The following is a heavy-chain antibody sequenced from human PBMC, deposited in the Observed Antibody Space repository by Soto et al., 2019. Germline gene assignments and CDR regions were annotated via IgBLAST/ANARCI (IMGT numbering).Heavy chain of an antibody. D-gene: IGHD2-15*01. CDR2: ISGYNGNT. J-gene: IGHJ4*02. V-gene: IGHV1-18*01. Sequence: ASVKGYCKTSGYTFSSYGISWGRQAPGQGLEWMGWISGYNGNTKYAQKHQGRVTMTTDTSTSAAYMELRSLRSDDTAVYYCARGLVAQIVDYWGQGTLVTVSS. CDR3: ARGLVAQIVDY. CDR1: GYTFSSYG.